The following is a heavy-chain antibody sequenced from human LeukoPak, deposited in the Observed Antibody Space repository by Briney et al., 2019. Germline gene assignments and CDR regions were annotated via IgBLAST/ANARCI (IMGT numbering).Heavy chain of an antibody. CDR1: GLTVSNNY. D-gene: IGHD3-9*01. J-gene: IGHJ4*02. V-gene: IGHV3-66*01. Sequence: GGSLRLSCAASGLTVSNNYMSWVRQAPGKVLEWVSVIYSGGTTYYADSVKGRFTISRDNSKNTLYLQMDSLRAEDTSVYYCARDLRETGHRDWGQGTLVIVSS. CDR3: ARDLRETGHRD. CDR2: IYSGGTT.